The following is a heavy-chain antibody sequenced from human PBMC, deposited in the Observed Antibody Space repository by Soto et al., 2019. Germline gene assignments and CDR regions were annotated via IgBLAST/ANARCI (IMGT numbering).Heavy chain of an antibody. CDR3: ARRVHSNSPGGVLDV. Sequence: LGESLKISCKASGYSFNIYWIGWVRQLPGKGLEWMGVVYPDDSDTIYSPSFQGQVTISVDKSISTAYLQWSSLKASDTAMYCCARRVHSNSPGGVLDVWGQGTTVPVSS. CDR2: VYPDDSDT. J-gene: IGHJ6*02. CDR1: GYSFNIYW. D-gene: IGHD2-2*01. V-gene: IGHV5-51*01.